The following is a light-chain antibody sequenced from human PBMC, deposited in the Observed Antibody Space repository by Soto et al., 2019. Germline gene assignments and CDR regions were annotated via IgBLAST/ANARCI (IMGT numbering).Light chain of an antibody. CDR2: LGS. CDR3: MQALQSPWT. Sequence: DMVMTQSPLSLPVTPGEPASISCRSSQSLLHVNGYNYLDWYLQKPGQSPQLLNYLGSNRASGVPERFSTSGSATDFALNISSVEAEDVGVYYSMQALQSPWTFGQGTNVAIK. V-gene: IGKV2-28*01. CDR1: QSLLHVNGYNY. J-gene: IGKJ1*01.